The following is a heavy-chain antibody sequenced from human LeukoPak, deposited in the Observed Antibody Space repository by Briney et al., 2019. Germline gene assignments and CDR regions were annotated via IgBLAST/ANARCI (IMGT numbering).Heavy chain of an antibody. V-gene: IGHV4-34*01. CDR1: GGSFSGYY. D-gene: IGHD3-10*01. CDR2: IYYSGST. Sequence: KASETLSLTCAVYGGSFSGYYWGWIRQPPGKGLDWIGNIYYSGSTYYNPSLKSRVTISVDTSKNQFSLKLTSVTAADTAVYYCARRPRGGWFDPWGQGTLVTVSS. CDR3: ARRPRGGWFDP. J-gene: IGHJ5*02.